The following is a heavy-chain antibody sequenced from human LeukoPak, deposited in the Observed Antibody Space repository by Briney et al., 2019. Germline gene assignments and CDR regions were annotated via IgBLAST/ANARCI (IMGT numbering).Heavy chain of an antibody. CDR2: IYYSGST. CDR1: GGSISSSSYY. J-gene: IGHJ3*02. D-gene: IGHD3-22*01. CDR3: ARSPRGYYDSSGYYSEAFDI. Sequence: SETLSLTCTVSGGSISSSSYYWGWIRQPPGKGLEWIGSIYYSGSTYYNPSLKSRVTISVDTSKNQFSLKLSSVTAADTAVYYCARSPRGYYDSSGYYSEAFDIWGQGTMVTVSS. V-gene: IGHV4-39*07.